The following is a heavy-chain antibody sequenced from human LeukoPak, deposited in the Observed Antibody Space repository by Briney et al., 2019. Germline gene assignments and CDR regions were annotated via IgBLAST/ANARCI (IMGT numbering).Heavy chain of an antibody. CDR3: ARDIVVVPAAIYWFDP. D-gene: IGHD2-2*02. CDR2: IYTSGST. J-gene: IGHJ5*02. Sequence: PSETLSLTCTVSGGSISSYYWSWIRQPAGKGLEWIGRIYTSGSTNYNPSLKSRVTMSVDTSKNQFSLKLSSVTAADTAVYYCARDIVVVPAAIYWFDPWGQGTLVTVSS. V-gene: IGHV4-4*07. CDR1: GGSISSYY.